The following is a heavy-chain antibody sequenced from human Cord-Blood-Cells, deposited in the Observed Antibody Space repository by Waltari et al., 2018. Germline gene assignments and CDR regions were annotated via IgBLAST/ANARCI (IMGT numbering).Heavy chain of an antibody. D-gene: IGHD6-19*01. CDR3: ARGRYSSGFDY. Sequence: EVQLVASGGGLIQPGGSLSLSCAASGLTSSSNYISWVRQAPGKGLEWVSVIYSGGSTYYADSVKGRFTISRDNSKNTLYLQMNSLRAEDTAVYYCARGRYSSGFDYWGQGTLVTVSS. J-gene: IGHJ4*02. V-gene: IGHV3-53*01. CDR2: IYSGGST. CDR1: GLTSSSNY.